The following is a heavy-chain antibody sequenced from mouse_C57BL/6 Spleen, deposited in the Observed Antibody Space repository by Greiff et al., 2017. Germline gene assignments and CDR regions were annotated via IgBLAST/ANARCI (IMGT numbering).Heavy chain of an antibody. CDR1: GFTFSDYG. Sequence: DVMLVESGGGLVKPGGSLKLSCAASGFTFSDYGMHWVRQAPEKGLEWVAYISSGSSTIYYADTVKGRFTISRDNAKNTLFLQMTSLRSEDTAMYYCARPSNYISPFDYWGQGTTLTVSS. V-gene: IGHV5-17*01. CDR2: ISSGSSTI. CDR3: ARPSNYISPFDY. J-gene: IGHJ2*01. D-gene: IGHD2-5*01.